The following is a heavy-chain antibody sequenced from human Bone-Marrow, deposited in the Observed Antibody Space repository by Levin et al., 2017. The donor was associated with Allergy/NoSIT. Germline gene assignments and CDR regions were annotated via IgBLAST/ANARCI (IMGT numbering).Heavy chain of an antibody. J-gene: IGHJ4*02. CDR3: SRKTDSSPPGDY. Sequence: GESLKISCIVSEFTVSNNYMSWVRQAPGKGLEWVSTIYSSGVTNYADSVKARFIISRDKSKNTLYLQMNRLRDEDTAVYYCSRKTDSSPPGDYWGQGTLVTVSS. V-gene: IGHV3-53*01. CDR1: EFTVSNNY. CDR2: IYSSGVT. D-gene: IGHD6-13*01.